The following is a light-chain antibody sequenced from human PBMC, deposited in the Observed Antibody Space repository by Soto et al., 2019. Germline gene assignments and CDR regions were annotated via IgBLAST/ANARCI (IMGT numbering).Light chain of an antibody. J-gene: IGKJ2*01. CDR3: HQYYATPYT. V-gene: IGKV4-1*01. CDR2: WAS. CDR1: QSVSYNSNSKNQ. Sequence: IVMTQSPDSLAVSLGERATINCKSSQSVSYNSNSKNQLAWYQQKPGQPPKLLIYWASTREVGVPDRFSGSGSGTDFSLTISSLQAEDVAVYYCHQYYATPYTFGQGTKLEIK.